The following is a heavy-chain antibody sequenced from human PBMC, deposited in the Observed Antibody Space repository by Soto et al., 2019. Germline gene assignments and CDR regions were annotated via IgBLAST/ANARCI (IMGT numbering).Heavy chain of an antibody. D-gene: IGHD3-16*02. V-gene: IGHV3-48*03. CDR1: GFTFSSYD. Sequence: GGYLRLSCADSGFTFSSYDMNWVRQAPGKGLEWVSYISSSGRAIYYADSVKGRFTISRDNDMNSLYLQMNSLRAEDTAVYYCARDRYLHCMDVWGHGTMVTVSS. CDR2: ISSSGRAI. CDR3: ARDRYLHCMDV. J-gene: IGHJ6*02.